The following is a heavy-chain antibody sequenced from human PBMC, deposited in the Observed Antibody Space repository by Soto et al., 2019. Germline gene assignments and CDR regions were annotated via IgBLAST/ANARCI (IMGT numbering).Heavy chain of an antibody. Sequence: SVKVSCKASGFTFTSSAVQWVRQARGQRLEWIGWIVVGSGNANYAQKFQERVTITRDMSTSTAYMELSSLRSEDTAVYYCAASIAAAGMDVWGQGTTVTVSS. CDR1: GFTFTSSA. V-gene: IGHV1-58*01. D-gene: IGHD6-13*01. CDR3: AASIAAAGMDV. CDR2: IVVGSGNA. J-gene: IGHJ6*02.